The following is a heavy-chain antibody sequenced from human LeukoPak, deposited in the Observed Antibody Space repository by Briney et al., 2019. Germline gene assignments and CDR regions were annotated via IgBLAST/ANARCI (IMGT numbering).Heavy chain of an antibody. V-gene: IGHV3-21*01. J-gene: IGHJ4*02. CDR1: GFTFSSYA. Sequence: GGSLRLSCAASGFTFSSYAMSWVRQAPGKGLEWVSSISSSSSYIYYADSVKGRFTISRDNAKNSLYLQMNSLRAEDTAVYYCARDIVEPETKYYFDYWGQGTLATVSS. CDR3: ARDIVEPETKYYFDY. D-gene: IGHD1-26*01. CDR2: ISSSSSYI.